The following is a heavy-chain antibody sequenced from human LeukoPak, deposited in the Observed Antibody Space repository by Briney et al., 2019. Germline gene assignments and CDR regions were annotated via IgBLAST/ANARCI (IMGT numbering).Heavy chain of an antibody. J-gene: IGHJ5*02. Sequence: PSETLSLTCTVSGGYISSYYWSWIRQPPGKGLEWIEYIYYSGSTNYNPSLKSRVTISVDTSKNQFPLKLSSVTAADTAVYYCARHTELWFEFDPWGQGTLVTVSS. D-gene: IGHD5-18*01. CDR1: GGYISSYY. CDR3: ARHTELWFEFDP. CDR2: IYYSGST. V-gene: IGHV4-59*08.